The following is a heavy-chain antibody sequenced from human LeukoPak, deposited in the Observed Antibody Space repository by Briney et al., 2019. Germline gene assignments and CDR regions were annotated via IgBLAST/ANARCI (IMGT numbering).Heavy chain of an antibody. CDR1: GLTFSDYY. V-gene: IGHV3-49*04. CDR3: SRADYYGSGSPISLDV. J-gene: IGHJ6*04. D-gene: IGHD3-10*01. CDR2: IRSNAYGATT. Sequence: GGSLRLSCAASGLTFSDYYMSWVRQAPGKGLEWVSFIRSNAYGATTEYAASVKGGFTISRDDSKSIAYLQMNSLKTEDTAVYYCSRADYYGSGSPISLDVWGKGTTVTVSS.